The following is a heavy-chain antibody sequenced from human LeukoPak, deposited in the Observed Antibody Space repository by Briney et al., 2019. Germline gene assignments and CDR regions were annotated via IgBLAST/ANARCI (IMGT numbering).Heavy chain of an antibody. CDR2: IYPGDSDT. CDR1: GYSFTSYW. D-gene: IGHD6-19*01. CDR3: ARLRYSSGWNWFDP. J-gene: IGHJ5*02. Sequence: GESLKISCKGSGYSFTSYWIGWVRQMPGKGLEWMGIIYPGDSDTSYSPSFQGQVTISADKSISNAYLQWSSLKASDTAMYYCARLRYSSGWNWFDPWGQGTLVTVSS. V-gene: IGHV5-51*01.